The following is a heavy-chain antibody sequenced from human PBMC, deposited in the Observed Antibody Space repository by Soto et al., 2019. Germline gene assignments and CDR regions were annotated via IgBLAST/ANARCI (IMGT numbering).Heavy chain of an antibody. Sequence: EVQLVESGGGLVQPGGSLRLSCADSGFSFSSYWMHWVRQGPGKGLVWVSRINTDGSSTNYADSVKGRFTISRDNAKNTVYLQMNSLRAEDTAVYYCARSPGGYYIDWGQGTMVTVPS. V-gene: IGHV3-74*01. D-gene: IGHD3-9*01. J-gene: IGHJ3*01. CDR2: INTDGSST. CDR3: ARSPGGYYID. CDR1: GFSFSSYW.